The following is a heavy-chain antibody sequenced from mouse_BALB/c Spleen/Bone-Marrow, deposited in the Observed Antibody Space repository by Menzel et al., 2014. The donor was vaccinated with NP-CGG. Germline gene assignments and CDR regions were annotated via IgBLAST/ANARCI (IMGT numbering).Heavy chain of an antibody. CDR1: GYTFTNYW. V-gene: IGHV1-63*02. CDR2: IYPGDGYT. J-gene: IGHJ4*01. Sequence: QVQLQQPGAELVRPGTSVKISCKASGYTFTNYWLGWVKQRPGHGLEWIGDIYPGDGYTNYNEKFKGKATLTADTSSSTAYMQLSSLTSEDSAVYFCARGNDPYAMDYWGQGTSATVSS. D-gene: IGHD2-3*01. CDR3: ARGNDPYAMDY.